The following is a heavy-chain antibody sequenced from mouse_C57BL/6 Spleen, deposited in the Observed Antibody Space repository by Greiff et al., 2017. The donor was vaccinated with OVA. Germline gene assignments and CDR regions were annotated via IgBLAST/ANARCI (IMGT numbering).Heavy chain of an antibody. CDR2: IDPSDSYT. CDR1: GYTFTSYW. D-gene: IGHD2-3*01. Sequence: QVQLQQPGAELVKPGASVKLSCKASGYTFTSYWMQWVKQRPGQGLEWIGEIDPSDSYTNYNQKFKGKATLTVDTSSSTAYMQLSSLTSEDSAVYYCARGGWLAGFAYWGQGTMVTVSA. CDR3: ARGGWLAGFAY. V-gene: IGHV1-50*01. J-gene: IGHJ3*01.